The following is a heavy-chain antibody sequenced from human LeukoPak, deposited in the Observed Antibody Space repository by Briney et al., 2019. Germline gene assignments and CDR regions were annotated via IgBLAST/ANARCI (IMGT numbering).Heavy chain of an antibody. Sequence: SETLSLTCTVSGGSISSSSYYWGWIRRPPGKGLEWIGSIYYSGSTYSNPSLKSRVTISVDTSKNQFSLNLSSVTAADTAVYYCARHPPNYDILTGYYITYYFDYWGQGTLVTVSS. J-gene: IGHJ4*02. CDR3: ARHPPNYDILTGYYITYYFDY. V-gene: IGHV4-39*01. CDR2: IYYSGST. D-gene: IGHD3-9*01. CDR1: GGSISSSSYY.